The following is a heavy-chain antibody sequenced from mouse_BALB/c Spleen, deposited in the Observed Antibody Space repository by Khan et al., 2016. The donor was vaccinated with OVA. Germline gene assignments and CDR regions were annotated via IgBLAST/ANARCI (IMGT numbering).Heavy chain of an antibody. J-gene: IGHJ3*01. D-gene: IGHD2-4*01. CDR3: ARNYDYDEGLAY. V-gene: IGHV2-2*02. CDR1: GFSLTTYG. Sequence: VQLQESGPGLVQPSQSLSITCTVSGFSLTTYGVHWVRQSPGKGLEWLGVIWSGGTTDYSAAFISRLSITKDNSKSQVFFKMNSLQANDTAIYYCARNYDYDEGLAYWGQGTLVTVS. CDR2: IWSGGTT.